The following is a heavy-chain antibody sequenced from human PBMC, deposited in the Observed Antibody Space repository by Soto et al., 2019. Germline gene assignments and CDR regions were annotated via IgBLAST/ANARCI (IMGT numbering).Heavy chain of an antibody. V-gene: IGHV1-18*01. CDR1: GYTFTSYG. CDR3: ARDPTTIFGVVLYYYYYYGMDV. CDR2: ISAYNGNT. Sequence: GASVKVSCKASGYTFTSYGISWVRQAPGQGLEWMGWISAYNGNTNYAQKLQGRVTMTADTSTSTAYMELRSLRSDDTAVYYCARDPTTIFGVVLYYYYYYGMDVWGQGTTVTVSS. J-gene: IGHJ6*02. D-gene: IGHD3-3*01.